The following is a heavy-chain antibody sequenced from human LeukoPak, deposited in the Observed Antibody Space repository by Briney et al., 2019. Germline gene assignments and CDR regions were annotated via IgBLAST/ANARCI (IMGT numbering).Heavy chain of an antibody. CDR3: ATQSITLVVVSSPCGF. V-gene: IGHV3-30*02. Sequence: GGSLRLSCAASGVTFSNFPMNWVRQAPGKGLEWVALIQDDGATTNYVYSVRGRFTISRDNSMSRVYLQINILKPAETAAYSCATQSITLVVVSSPCGFWGQGTLVTVSS. J-gene: IGHJ4*02. CDR1: GVTFSNFP. CDR2: IQDDGATT. D-gene: IGHD3-22*01.